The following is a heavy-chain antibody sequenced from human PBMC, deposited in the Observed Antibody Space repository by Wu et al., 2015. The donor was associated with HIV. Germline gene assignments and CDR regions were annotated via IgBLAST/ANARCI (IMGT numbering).Heavy chain of an antibody. CDR2: INHSGST. CDR1: GGSFSGYY. Sequence: QVQLQQWGAGLLTPSETLSLTCAVYGGSFSGYYWSWIRQPPGKGLEWIGEINHSGSTNYNPSLKSRVTISVDTSKNQFSLKLSSVTAADTAVYYCARRFLEWSKGGLYYYYYMDVWARDHGHRLL. D-gene: IGHD3-3*01. V-gene: IGHV4-34*01. CDR3: ARRFLEWSKGGLYYYYYMDV. J-gene: IGHJ6*03.